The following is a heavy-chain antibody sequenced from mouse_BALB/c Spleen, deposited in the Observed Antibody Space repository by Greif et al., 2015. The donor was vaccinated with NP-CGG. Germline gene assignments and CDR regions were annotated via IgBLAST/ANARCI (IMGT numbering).Heavy chain of an antibody. D-gene: IGHD4-1*02. CDR1: GFTFSSYT. CDR2: ISNGGGST. CDR3: ARLQLYYFDY. Sequence: EVKLQESGGGLVQPGGSLKLSCAASGFTFSSYTMSWVRQTPEKRLEWVAYISNGGGSTYDPDTVKGRFTISRDNAKNILYLQMSSLKSEDTAMYYCARLQLYYFDYWGQGTALTVAS. V-gene: IGHV5-12-2*01. J-gene: IGHJ2*01.